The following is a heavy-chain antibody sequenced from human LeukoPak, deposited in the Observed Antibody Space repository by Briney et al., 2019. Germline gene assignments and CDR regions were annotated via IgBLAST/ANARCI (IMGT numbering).Heavy chain of an antibody. J-gene: IGHJ5*02. D-gene: IGHD2-2*01. CDR3: ARECSSTSSAIDP. Sequence: GGSLRLSCAASGFTFSSYGMHWVRQAPGKGLEWVAVIWYDGSNKYYADYVKGRFTISRDNSKNTLYLQMNSLRAEDTAVYYCARECSSTSSAIDPWGQGTLVTVSS. CDR2: IWYDGSNK. V-gene: IGHV3-33*01. CDR1: GFTFSSYG.